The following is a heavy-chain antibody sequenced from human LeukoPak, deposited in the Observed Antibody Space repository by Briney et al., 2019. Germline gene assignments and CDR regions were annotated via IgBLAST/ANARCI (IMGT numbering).Heavy chain of an antibody. CDR2: VYHSGST. V-gene: IGHV4-39*01. Sequence: PSETLSLTCTVSSDPIRNSSDESGWIRQPPGKGLEWIGSVYHSGSTYSNPSLKSRLTISLDTSQRQFSLRLSSVTAAAAAVGMCSGGSDFVLAGDSSGGEYWGQGTLVTVSS. J-gene: IGHJ4*02. CDR3: SGGSDFVLAGDSSGGEY. CDR1: SDPIRNSSDE. D-gene: IGHD3-9*01.